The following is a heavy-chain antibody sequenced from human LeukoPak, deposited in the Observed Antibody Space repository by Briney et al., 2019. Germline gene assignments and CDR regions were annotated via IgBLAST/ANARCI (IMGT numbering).Heavy chain of an antibody. CDR2: IKQDGSEK. Sequence: PGGSLRLSCTASGFTFSNYWMSWVRQAPGKGLEWVANIKQDGSEKYYVDSVKGRFTISRDNAKKSLSLQMNSLTAEDTAVYYCARVEYSSSSTIYYFDYWGQGTLVTVSS. CDR3: ARVEYSSSSTIYYFDY. CDR1: GFTFSNYW. D-gene: IGHD6-6*01. V-gene: IGHV3-7*01. J-gene: IGHJ4*02.